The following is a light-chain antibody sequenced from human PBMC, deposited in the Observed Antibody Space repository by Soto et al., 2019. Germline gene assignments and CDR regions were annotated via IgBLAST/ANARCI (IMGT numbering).Light chain of an antibody. CDR1: SSDFGGYNY. V-gene: IGLV2-11*01. Sequence: QSVLTQPRSVSGSPGQSVTISCTGTSSDFGGYNYVSWYQHHPGKAPKLMIYDVSERPSGVPDRFSGSKSGNTASLTISGLQAEDEADYYRCSYAGTFYVFGTGTKSPS. J-gene: IGLJ1*01. CDR2: DVS. CDR3: CSYAGTFYV.